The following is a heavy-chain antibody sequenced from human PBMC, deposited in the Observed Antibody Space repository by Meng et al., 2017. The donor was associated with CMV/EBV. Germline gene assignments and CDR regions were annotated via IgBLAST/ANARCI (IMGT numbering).Heavy chain of an antibody. D-gene: IGHD6-19*01. CDR3: VRSSGWSLFDY. CDR1: GFTFSYYY. J-gene: IGHJ4*02. CDR2: VNSNNDAT. Sequence: HVKLRRSGPKMKKPGASVKFSCTTSGFTFSYYYIHWVRQAPGQGLEWMGWVNSNNDATNYARKFQGRVSMTRDTSISTAHMELSRLMSDDTAVYYCVRSSGWSLFDYWGQGTLVTVSS. V-gene: IGHV1-2*02.